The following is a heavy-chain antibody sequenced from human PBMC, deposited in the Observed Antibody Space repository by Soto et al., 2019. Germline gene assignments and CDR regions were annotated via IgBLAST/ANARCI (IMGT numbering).Heavy chain of an antibody. V-gene: IGHV3-33*01. CDR2: IWYDGSNE. J-gene: IGHJ4*02. Sequence: GGSLRLSCEASGFTFSSYGMHWVRQAPGKGLEWVAVIWYDGSNEYYADSVKGRFTISRDNSKNTLYLQMNSLRPEDTAVHYCAREWSVANPGYWGQGTQVTVSS. CDR3: AREWSVANPGY. CDR1: GFTFSSYG. D-gene: IGHD5-12*01.